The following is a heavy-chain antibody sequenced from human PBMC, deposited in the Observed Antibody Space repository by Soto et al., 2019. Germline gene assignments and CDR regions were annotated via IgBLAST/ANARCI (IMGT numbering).Heavy chain of an antibody. V-gene: IGHV3-23*01. CDR1: GFTFSDYA. D-gene: IGHD6-13*01. CDR2: ISGSGFTP. CDR3: VNSDSTSAP. J-gene: IGHJ5*02. Sequence: GRSLRLSCAASGFTFSDYAMTWVRQAPGKGLDWVASISGSGFTPYYAASVKGRFTISRDNSKNMVYLQMNSLRVEDTAIYYCVNSDSTSAPWGQGSLVTVSS.